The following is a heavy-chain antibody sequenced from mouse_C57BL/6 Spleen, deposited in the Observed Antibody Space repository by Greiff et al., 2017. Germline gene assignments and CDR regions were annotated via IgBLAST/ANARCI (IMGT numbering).Heavy chain of an antibody. CDR1: GFTFSDYG. J-gene: IGHJ2*01. V-gene: IGHV5-17*01. CDR2: ISSGSSTI. CDR3: AREDDGYYVSFDY. D-gene: IGHD2-3*01. Sequence: EVQRVESGGGLVKPGGSLKLSCAASGFTFSDYGMHWVRQAPEKGLEWVAYISSGSSTIYYADTVKGRFTISRDNAKNTLFLQMTSLRSEDTAMYYCAREDDGYYVSFDYWGQGTTLTVSS.